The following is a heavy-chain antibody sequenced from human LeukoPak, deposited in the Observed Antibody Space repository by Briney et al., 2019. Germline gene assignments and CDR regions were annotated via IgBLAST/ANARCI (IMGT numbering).Heavy chain of an antibody. Sequence: PGGSLRLSCAASGFTFSSYGMHWVRQAPGKGLEWVANIKQDGSEKYYVDSVKGRFTISRDSAKNSLYLQMNSLRAEDTAVYYCARDWDYGSGSYRYNWFDPWGQGTLVTVSS. CDR3: ARDWDYGSGSYRYNWFDP. J-gene: IGHJ5*02. CDR1: GFTFSSYG. D-gene: IGHD3-16*02. CDR2: IKQDGSEK. V-gene: IGHV3-7*03.